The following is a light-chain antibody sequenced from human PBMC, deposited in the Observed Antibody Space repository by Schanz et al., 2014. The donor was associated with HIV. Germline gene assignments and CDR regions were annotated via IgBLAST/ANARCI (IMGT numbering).Light chain of an antibody. Sequence: EIVLTQSPATLSLSPGERATLSCRASQSVSDNYLAWYQQRPGQAPRLLIYGASTRATGIPARFSGSGSGTEFTLTISSLQSEDFAVYYCQQYAFWPITFGQGTRLEI. CDR2: GAS. CDR3: QQYAFWPIT. CDR1: QSVSDNY. J-gene: IGKJ5*01. V-gene: IGKV3-15*01.